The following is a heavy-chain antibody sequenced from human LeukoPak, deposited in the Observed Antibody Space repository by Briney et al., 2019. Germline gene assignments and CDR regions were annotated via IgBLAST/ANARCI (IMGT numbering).Heavy chain of an antibody. CDR1: GFTFSTYW. J-gene: IGHJ3*01. Sequence: GGSLRLSCAASGFTFSTYWMTWVRQAPGKGLEWVANMKGDGSEKHYVDSVKGRFTISRDNAKNSLYLQMNSLRAEDTAVYYCARPAYTAAYDLWGQGTMVTVSS. D-gene: IGHD3-16*01. CDR3: ARPAYTAAYDL. CDR2: MKGDGSEK. V-gene: IGHV3-7*01.